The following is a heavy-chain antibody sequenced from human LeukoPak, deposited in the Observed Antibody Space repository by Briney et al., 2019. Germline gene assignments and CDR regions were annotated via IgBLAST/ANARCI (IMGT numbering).Heavy chain of an antibody. Sequence: GASVKVSCKASGYTFTSYGISWVRQAPGQGLEWMGWISAYNGNTNYAQKLQGRVTMTTDTSTSTAYMELRSLRSDDTAVYYCARNGPEEYYDSSGYYYFDYWGQGTLVTVSS. V-gene: IGHV1-18*01. CDR3: ARNGPEEYYDSSGYYYFDY. CDR1: GYTFTSYG. D-gene: IGHD3-22*01. J-gene: IGHJ4*02. CDR2: ISAYNGNT.